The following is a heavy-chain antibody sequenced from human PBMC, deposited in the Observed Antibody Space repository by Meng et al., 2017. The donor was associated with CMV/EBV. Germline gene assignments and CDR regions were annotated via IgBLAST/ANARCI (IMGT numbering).Heavy chain of an antibody. CDR2: INHSGST. CDR3: ARSTMVRGVITRYFDL. Sequence: SETLSLTCAVYGGSFSGYYWSWIRQPPGKGLEWIGEINHSGSTNYNPSLKSRVTISVDTSKNQLSLKLSSVTAADTAVYYCARSTMVRGVITRYFDLWGRGTLVTVSS. J-gene: IGHJ2*01. V-gene: IGHV4-34*01. CDR1: GGSFSGYY. D-gene: IGHD3-10*01.